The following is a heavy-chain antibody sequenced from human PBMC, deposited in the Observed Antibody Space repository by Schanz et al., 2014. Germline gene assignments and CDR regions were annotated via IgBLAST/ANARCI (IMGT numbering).Heavy chain of an antibody. J-gene: IGHJ4*02. D-gene: IGHD4-17*01. CDR1: GGTFSSFG. V-gene: IGHV1-69*04. CDR3: ARGYGDSPPDF. CDR2: IIPSLGLA. Sequence: VQLEQSGAEVKKPGSSVKVSCKASGGTFSSFGINWVRQAPGQGLEWMGRIIPSLGLAKYEQKFQDKVTITADTSTTTAYMELSGLRSEDTAVYYCARGYGDSPPDFWGQGTLVTVSS.